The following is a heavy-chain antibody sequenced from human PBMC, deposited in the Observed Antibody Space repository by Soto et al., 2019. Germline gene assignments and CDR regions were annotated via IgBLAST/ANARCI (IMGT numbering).Heavy chain of an antibody. CDR1: GFTFSSYP. Sequence: PGGSVRLCFSASGFTFSSYPMPWFRQAPGKVREXVSAISSDGGSTSYADSGEGGFTISRDNSKNKLYLQMSSLRAEDTDVYYCVKDPSLFYSSGAGAYWGEGTLVTVSS. V-gene: IGHV3-64D*06. CDR2: ISSDGGST. CDR3: VKDPSLFYSSGAGAY. J-gene: IGHJ4*02. D-gene: IGHD6-19*01.